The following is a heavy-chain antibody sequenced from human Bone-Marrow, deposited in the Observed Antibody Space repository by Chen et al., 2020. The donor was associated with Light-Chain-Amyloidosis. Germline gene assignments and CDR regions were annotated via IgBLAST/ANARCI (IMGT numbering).Heavy chain of an antibody. CDR2: IYPDDSDA. CDR3: ARRRDGYNFDY. J-gene: IGHJ4*02. CDR1: GYTFPNYW. Sequence: VQLERSGQEGKKPGGSLKFPGKGLGYTFPNYWIGWVRQMPGKGLEWMGVIYPDDSDARYSPSFEGQVTISADKSITTAYLQWRSLKASDTAMYYCARRRDGYNFDYWGQGTLVTVSS. D-gene: IGHD5-12*01. V-gene: IGHV5-51*01.